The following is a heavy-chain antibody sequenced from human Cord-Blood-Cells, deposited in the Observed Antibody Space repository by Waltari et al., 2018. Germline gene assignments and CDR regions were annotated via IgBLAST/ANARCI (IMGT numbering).Heavy chain of an antibody. CDR1: VSTCTGYH. Sequence: QVQLVQSGAAVKKPGAPVKVSCKASVSTCTGYHMHWARKAPGQGLEWMGWINPNSGGTNYAQKFQGWVTMTRDTSISTAYMELSRLRSDDTAVYYCATGPPAAGLLFDYWGQGTLVTVSS. J-gene: IGHJ4*02. D-gene: IGHD6-13*01. CDR2: INPNSGGT. V-gene: IGHV1-2*04. CDR3: ATGPPAAGLLFDY.